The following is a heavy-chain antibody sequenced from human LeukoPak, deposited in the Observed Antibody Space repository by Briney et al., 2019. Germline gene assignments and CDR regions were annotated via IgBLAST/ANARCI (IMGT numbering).Heavy chain of an antibody. J-gene: IGHJ2*01. V-gene: IGHV3-30*04. CDR3: ARGAYGSRYFDL. CDR1: GFTFSNYA. D-gene: IGHD1-26*01. CDR2: ISYDGSNK. Sequence: PGGSLRLSCSASGFTFSNYAMHWVRQAPGKGLEWVAVISYDGSNKYYADSVKGRFTISRDNAQNTVYLQMNSLRAEDTAVYYCARGAYGSRYFDLWGRGTLVTVSS.